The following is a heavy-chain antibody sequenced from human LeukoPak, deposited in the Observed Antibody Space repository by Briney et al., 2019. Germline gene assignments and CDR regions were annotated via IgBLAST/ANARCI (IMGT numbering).Heavy chain of an antibody. D-gene: IGHD5-18*01. CDR1: GGSISSGGYY. J-gene: IGHJ4*02. V-gene: IGHV4-30-2*01. CDR3: ARRWIQLWLTTYYFDY. Sequence: SQTPSLTCTVSGGSISSGGYYWSWIRQPPGKGLEWIGEINHSGSTNYNPSLKSRVTISVDTSKNQFSLKLSSVTAADTAVYYCARRWIQLWLTTYYFDYWGQGTLVTVSS. CDR2: INHSGST.